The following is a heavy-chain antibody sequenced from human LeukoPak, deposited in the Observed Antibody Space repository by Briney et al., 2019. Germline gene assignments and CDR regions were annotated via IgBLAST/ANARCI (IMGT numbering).Heavy chain of an antibody. CDR2: INPNSGGT. V-gene: IGHV1-2*02. J-gene: IGHJ5*02. D-gene: IGHD3-10*01. CDR3: ARVPITMVRGVIWWFDP. Sequence: ASVKVSCKXSGYTFTGYYMHWVRQAPGQGLEWMGWINPNSGGTNYAQKFQGRVTMTRDTSISTAYMELSRLRSDDTAVYYCARVPITMVRGVIWWFDPWGQGTLVTVSS. CDR1: GYTFTGYY.